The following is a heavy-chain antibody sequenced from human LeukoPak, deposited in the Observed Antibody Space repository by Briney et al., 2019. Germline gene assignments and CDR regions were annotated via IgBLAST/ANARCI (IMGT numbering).Heavy chain of an antibody. CDR3: ARDGYSSSFYFDY. J-gene: IGHJ4*02. Sequence: GGSLRLSCAAAGFPFSDRYMSWIRQAPGKGMEWVAYISPNSDNIHYADSVKGRFTISRDNAKNSLFLQLTSLRAEDTAVYYCARDGYSSSFYFDYWGQGTLVTVSS. D-gene: IGHD6-6*01. CDR2: ISPNSDNI. CDR1: GFPFSDRY. V-gene: IGHV3-11*04.